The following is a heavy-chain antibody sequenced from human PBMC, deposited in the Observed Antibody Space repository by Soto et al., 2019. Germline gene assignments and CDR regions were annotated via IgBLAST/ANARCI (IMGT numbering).Heavy chain of an antibody. V-gene: IGHV3-72*01. CDR1: GFTFSAHY. CDR3: TRGYSGARFYGFDV. Sequence: GGSLRLSCVASGFTFSAHYIDWVRQAPGRGLEWVGRSSNKADSYSTEYAAAVKDRFTISRDDSMNSLYLQMSSLKTEDTAVYYCTRGYSGARFYGFDVWGPGTMVTVSS. CDR2: SSNKADSYST. J-gene: IGHJ3*01. D-gene: IGHD6-19*01.